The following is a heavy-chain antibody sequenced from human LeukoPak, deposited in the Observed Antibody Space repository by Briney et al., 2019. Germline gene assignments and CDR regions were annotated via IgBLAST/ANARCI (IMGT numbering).Heavy chain of an antibody. V-gene: IGHV3-9*01. CDR3: AKGPVVITIPPDY. D-gene: IGHD3-22*01. J-gene: IGHJ4*02. Sequence: GGSLRLSCAASGFTFDDYAMHWVRQAPGKGLEGGSGISWNSGSIGYADSVKGRFTISRDNAKNSLYLQMNSLRAEDTALYYCAKGPVVITIPPDYWGQGTLVTVSS. CDR2: ISWNSGSI. CDR1: GFTFDDYA.